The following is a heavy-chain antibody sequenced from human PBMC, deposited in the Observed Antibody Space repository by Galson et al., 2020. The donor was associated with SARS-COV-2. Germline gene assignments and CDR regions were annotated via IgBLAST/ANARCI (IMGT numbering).Heavy chain of an antibody. Sequence: SETLSLTCAVYGGSFSGYYWSWIRQPPGKGLEWIGEINHSGSTNYNPSLKSRVTISVDTSKNQFSLKLSSVTAADTAVYYCAGGSEPRPSHHDDSSGYYYPVYYYGMDVWGQGTTVTVSS. CDR1: GGSFSGYY. V-gene: IGHV4-34*01. D-gene: IGHD3-22*01. CDR3: AGGSEPRPSHHDDSSGYYYPVYYYGMDV. CDR2: INHSGST. J-gene: IGHJ6*02.